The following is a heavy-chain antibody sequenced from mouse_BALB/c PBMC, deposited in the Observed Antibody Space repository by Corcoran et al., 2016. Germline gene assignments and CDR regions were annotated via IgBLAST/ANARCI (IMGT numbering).Heavy chain of an antibody. D-gene: IGHD4-1*01. J-gene: IGHJ2*01. CDR2: ISYDGSN. V-gene: IGHV3-6*02. CDR1: GYSITSGYS. Sequence: DVQLKASGPGLVKPSQCLSLACSVTGYSITSGYSWHWIRQFPGNKREWMGYISYDGSNNYNPSLKNRISITRDTSKSQFFLKLNSVTTEDTATYYCAREGAAGPCDYWGQGTTLTVSS. CDR3: AREGAAGPCDY.